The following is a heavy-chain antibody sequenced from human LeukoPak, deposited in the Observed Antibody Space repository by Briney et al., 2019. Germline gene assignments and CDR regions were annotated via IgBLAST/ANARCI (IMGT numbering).Heavy chain of an antibody. D-gene: IGHD5-18*01. V-gene: IGHV4-34*01. CDR2: INHSGST. CDR1: GGSFSGYY. CDR3: ARGGYRGFDY. Sequence: SETLSLTCAVYGGSFSGYYWSWIRQPPGKGLEWIGEINHSGSTNYIPSLKSRVTISVDTSKNQFSLKLSSVTAADTAVYYCARGGYRGFDYWGQGTLVTVSS. J-gene: IGHJ4*02.